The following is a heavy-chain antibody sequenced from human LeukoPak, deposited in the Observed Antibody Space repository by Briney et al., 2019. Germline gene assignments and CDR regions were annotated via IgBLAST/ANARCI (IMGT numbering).Heavy chain of an antibody. D-gene: IGHD3-3*01. Sequence: GRSLRLSCAASGFTFSSYAMHWVRQAPRKGLEWVAVISYDGSNKYYADSVKGQFTISRDNSKNTLYLQMNSLRAEDTAVYYCARDHAASITIFGVDPLNWFDPWGQGTLVTVSS. V-gene: IGHV3-30-3*01. J-gene: IGHJ5*02. CDR1: GFTFSSYA. CDR3: ARDHAASITIFGVDPLNWFDP. CDR2: ISYDGSNK.